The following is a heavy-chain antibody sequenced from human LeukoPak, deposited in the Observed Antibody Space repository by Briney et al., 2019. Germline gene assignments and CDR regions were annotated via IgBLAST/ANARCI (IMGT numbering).Heavy chain of an antibody. CDR1: GYTLTELS. J-gene: IGHJ4*02. Sequence: ASVKVSCEVSGYTLTELSMHWVRQAPGKGLEWMGGFDPEDGETIYAQKFQGRVTMTEDTSTDTAYMELSSLRSEDTAVYYCATLGSRLIYFDWPPADYWGQGTLVTVSS. V-gene: IGHV1-24*01. D-gene: IGHD3-9*01. CDR3: ATLGSRLIYFDWPPADY. CDR2: FDPEDGET.